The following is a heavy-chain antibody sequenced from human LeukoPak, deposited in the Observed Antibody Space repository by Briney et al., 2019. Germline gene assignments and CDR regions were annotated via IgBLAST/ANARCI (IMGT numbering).Heavy chain of an antibody. Sequence: SETLSLTCAVYGGSFSGYYWSWIRQPPGKGLEWIGEINHSGSTNYNPSLKSRVTISVDTSKNQFSLKLSSVTAADTAVYYCARGYRGTVAGLDYWGREPWSPSPQ. J-gene: IGHJ4*02. CDR3: ARGYRGTVAGLDY. CDR2: INHSGST. D-gene: IGHD6-19*01. V-gene: IGHV4-34*01. CDR1: GGSFSGYY.